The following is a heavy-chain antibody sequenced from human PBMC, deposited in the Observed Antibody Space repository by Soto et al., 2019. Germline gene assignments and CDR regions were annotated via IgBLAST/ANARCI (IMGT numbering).Heavy chain of an antibody. V-gene: IGHV3-23*01. Sequence: DVQMLESGGGLAQPGGSLRLSCAVSGFICSSYDMSWVRQAPGKGLEWVSTILVGGSTHYEDAVKGRFTISRDTSKITVYLQMNSLTAGDTAVYYCAKATATSGGAFEIYGQGTMVTVSS. CDR3: AKATATSGGAFEI. CDR1: GFICSSYD. CDR2: ILVGGST. D-gene: IGHD1-1*01. J-gene: IGHJ3*02.